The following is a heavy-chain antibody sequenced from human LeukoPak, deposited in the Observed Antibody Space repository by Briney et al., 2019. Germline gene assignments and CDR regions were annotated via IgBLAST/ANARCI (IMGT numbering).Heavy chain of an antibody. CDR2: INHSGST. J-gene: IGHJ4*02. CDR1: VGSFSGYY. V-gene: IGHV4-34*01. Sequence: SETLSLTCAVYVGSFSGYYWGWIRQPPGKGLEWIGEINHSGSTNYSPSLKSRVTISVDTSKNQFSLNLSSVTAADTAVYYCARAYGGNADFDYWGQGTLVTVSS. CDR3: ARAYGGNADFDY. D-gene: IGHD4-23*01.